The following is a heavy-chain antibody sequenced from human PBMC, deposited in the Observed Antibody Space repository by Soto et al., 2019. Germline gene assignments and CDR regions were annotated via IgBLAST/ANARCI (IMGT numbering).Heavy chain of an antibody. D-gene: IGHD3-3*01. V-gene: IGHV3-9*01. Sequence: GGSLRLSCAASGFTFDDYAMHWVRQAPGKGLEWVSGISWNSGSIGYADSVKGRFTISRDNAKNSLYLQMNSLRAEDTAVYYCARGGGHVLRFLEWLFFDYWGQGTLVTVSS. CDR3: ARGGGHVLRFLEWLFFDY. CDR1: GFTFDDYA. CDR2: ISWNSGSI. J-gene: IGHJ4*02.